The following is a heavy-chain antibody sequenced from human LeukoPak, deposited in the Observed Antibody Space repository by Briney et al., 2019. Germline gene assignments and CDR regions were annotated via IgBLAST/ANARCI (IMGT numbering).Heavy chain of an antibody. CDR1: GDSVSSNSVT. CDR2: TYYRSTWYN. CDR3: ARRLTQYDCFDP. J-gene: IGHJ5*02. Sequence: SQTLSLTCAISGDSVSSNSVTWNWIRQSPSRGLEWLGRTYYRSTWYNDYAVSVRGRITVNPDTSKNQFSLHLNSVAPEDTAVYYCARRLTQYDCFDPWGQGVLVTVSS. D-gene: IGHD2-2*01. V-gene: IGHV6-1*01.